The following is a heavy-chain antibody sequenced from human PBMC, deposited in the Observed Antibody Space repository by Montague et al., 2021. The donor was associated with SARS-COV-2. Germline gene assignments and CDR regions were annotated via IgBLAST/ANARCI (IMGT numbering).Heavy chain of an antibody. CDR3: ARATMIVVVIGDFDI. CDR1: GGSISSGGYY. CDR2: IYYSGST. D-gene: IGHD3-22*01. Sequence: TLSLTCTVSGGSISSGGYYWSWIRQHPGKGLEWIGYIYYSGSTYYNPSLKSRVTISVDTSKNQFSLKLGSVTAADTAVYYCARATMIVVVIGDFDIWGQGTMVTVSS. V-gene: IGHV4-31*03. J-gene: IGHJ3*02.